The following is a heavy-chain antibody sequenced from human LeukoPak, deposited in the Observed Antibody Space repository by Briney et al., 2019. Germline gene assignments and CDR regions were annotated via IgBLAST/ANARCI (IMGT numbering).Heavy chain of an antibody. V-gene: IGHV1-2*02. Sequence: GASVKVSCKASGYTFTGYYMHWVRQAPGQGLEWMGWINPNSGGTNYAQKLQGRVTMTTDTSTSTADMELRSLRSDDTAVYYCARGGGYDFWSGYSPPYYFDYWGQGTLVTVSS. CDR1: GYTFTGYY. CDR3: ARGGGYDFWSGYSPPYYFDY. D-gene: IGHD3-3*01. CDR2: INPNSGGT. J-gene: IGHJ4*02.